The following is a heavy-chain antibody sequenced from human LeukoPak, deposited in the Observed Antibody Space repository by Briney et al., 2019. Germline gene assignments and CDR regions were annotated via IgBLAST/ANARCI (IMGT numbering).Heavy chain of an antibody. CDR3: ATTYDSSGYYFDY. V-gene: IGHV3-30*03. CDR2: ISYDGSNK. D-gene: IGHD3-22*01. Sequence: GGSLRLSCAASGFTFSSYGMHWVRQAPGKGLEWVAVISYDGSNKYYADSVKGRFTISRDNSKNTLYLQMNSLRAEDTAVYYCATTYDSSGYYFDYWGQGTLVTVSS. J-gene: IGHJ4*02. CDR1: GFTFSSYG.